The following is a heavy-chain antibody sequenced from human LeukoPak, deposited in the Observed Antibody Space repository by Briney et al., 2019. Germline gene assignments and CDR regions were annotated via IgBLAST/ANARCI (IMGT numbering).Heavy chain of an antibody. CDR2: ISGSGGT. V-gene: IGHV3-23*01. D-gene: IGHD3-10*01. CDR3: ARREFYYASYGMDV. Sequence: GGSLRLSCAASGFTFSSYAMSWVRQAPGKGLDWVSTISGSGGTYYADSVRGRFTISRDSSKNTLYLQMNNLRAEDTAVYYCARREFYYASYGMDVWGHGTSVTVSS. J-gene: IGHJ6*02. CDR1: GFTFSSYA.